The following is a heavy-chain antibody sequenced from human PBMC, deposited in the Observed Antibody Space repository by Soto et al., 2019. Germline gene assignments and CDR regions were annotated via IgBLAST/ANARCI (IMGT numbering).Heavy chain of an antibody. Sequence: EEQLLESGGGVVQRGGSLRLSCAASGFIFSNYAMTWVRQAPGKGLEWVSRISGRGGSTYYADSVKGRLTMSRDNSKNTLYLQMSSLRVEDTAIYYCAKDYTVAADPSSVILFDYWGQGALVTVSS. V-gene: IGHV3-23*01. J-gene: IGHJ4*02. CDR1: GFIFSNYA. CDR3: AKDYTVAADPSSVILFDY. CDR2: ISGRGGST. D-gene: IGHD2-15*01.